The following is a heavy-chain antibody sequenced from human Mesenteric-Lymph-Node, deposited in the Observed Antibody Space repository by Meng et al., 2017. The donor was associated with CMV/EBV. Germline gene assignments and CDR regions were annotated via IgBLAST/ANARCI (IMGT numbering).Heavy chain of an antibody. Sequence: GESLKISCVASGFTFDSYGMHWVRQAPGKGLEWVAFMWYDENQEEYADSAKGRFTISRDNSKNTVDLQMNNLSVEDTAVYYCVRDVAPGWFDPWGQGTLVTVSS. CDR1: GFTFDSYG. D-gene: IGHD3-10*01. V-gene: IGHV3-30*02. CDR3: VRDVAPGWFDP. J-gene: IGHJ5*02. CDR2: MWYDENQE.